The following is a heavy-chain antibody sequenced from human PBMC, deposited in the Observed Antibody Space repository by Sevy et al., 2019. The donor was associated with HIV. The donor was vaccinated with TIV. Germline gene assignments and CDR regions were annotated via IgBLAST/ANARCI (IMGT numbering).Heavy chain of an antibody. CDR3: ARGGTRGWYFDL. V-gene: IGHV4-59*01. CDR1: GGSISSYY. J-gene: IGHJ2*01. CDR2: FYYSGST. Sequence: SETLSLTCTVSGGSISSYYWSWIRQPPGKGLEWIGYFYYSGSTDYNPSLKSRVTISTDRSQNQFSLKPSSVTAADTALYYCARGGTRGWYFDLWGRGTLVTVSS. D-gene: IGHD2-8*01.